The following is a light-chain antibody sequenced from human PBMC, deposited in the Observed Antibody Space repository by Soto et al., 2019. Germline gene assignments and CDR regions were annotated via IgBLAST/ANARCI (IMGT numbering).Light chain of an antibody. CDR2: EVT. CDR1: SSDVGGYDY. Sequence: QTSLDPPASLSGSPGQSITISCTGTSSDVGGYDYVSWYQQSPGKAPKLMIYEVTSRPSGVSTRFSGSRSGNTASLTISGLQAEDEADYYCSSYTSSSTDVFGTGTKVTVL. J-gene: IGLJ1*01. CDR3: SSYTSSSTDV. V-gene: IGLV2-14*01.